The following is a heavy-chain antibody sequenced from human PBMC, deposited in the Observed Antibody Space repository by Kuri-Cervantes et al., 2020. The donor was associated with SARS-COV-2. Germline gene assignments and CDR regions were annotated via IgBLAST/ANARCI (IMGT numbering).Heavy chain of an antibody. CDR1: GFSFSSYA. CDR2: ISYDGSNK. Sequence: GESLKISCAASGFSFSSYAMHWVRQAPGKGLEWVAVISYDGSNKYYADSVKGRFTIPRDNSKNTLYLQMNSLRAEDTAVYYCAGIYGDYDLDYWGQGTLVTVSS. V-gene: IGHV3-30-3*01. D-gene: IGHD4-17*01. J-gene: IGHJ4*02. CDR3: AGIYGDYDLDY.